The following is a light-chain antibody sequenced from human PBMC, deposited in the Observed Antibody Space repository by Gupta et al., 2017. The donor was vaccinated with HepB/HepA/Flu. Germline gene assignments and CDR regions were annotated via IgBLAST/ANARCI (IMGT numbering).Light chain of an antibody. CDR3: QHYNNWPPYA. V-gene: IGKV3-15*01. J-gene: IGKJ2*01. CDR1: QSVSRK. Sequence: EIVMTQSPATLSVSPGETVILSCRASQSVSRKLAWYQQKLGQAPRLLIYDASTRATDSPARFSGSGSGTEFTLTISSLQSEDFAIYYCQHYNNWPPYAFGQGTKLEIK. CDR2: DAS.